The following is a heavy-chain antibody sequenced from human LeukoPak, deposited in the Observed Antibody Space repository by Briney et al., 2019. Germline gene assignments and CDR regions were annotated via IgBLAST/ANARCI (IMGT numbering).Heavy chain of an antibody. J-gene: IGHJ4*02. CDR1: GFTFSSYG. CDR2: IWFDGSNI. CDR3: ARDSLPMAVTGPFDH. Sequence: GGSLRLSCAASGFTFSSYGMHWVRQAPGKGLEWVTPIWFDGSNIHYADSVKGRVIISRDNSKSALYIQMNSLRAEDTAIYYCARDSLPMAVTGPFDHWGQGGLVTVSS. D-gene: IGHD6-19*01. V-gene: IGHV3-33*01.